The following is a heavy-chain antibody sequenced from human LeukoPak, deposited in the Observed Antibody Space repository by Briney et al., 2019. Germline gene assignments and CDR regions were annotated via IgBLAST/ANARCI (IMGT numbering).Heavy chain of an antibody. CDR2: ISGSGGST. CDR1: GFTFSSYA. V-gene: IGHV3-23*01. Sequence: GGSLRLSCAASGFTFSSYAMSWVRQAPGKGLEWVSGISGSGGSTYHADSVKGRFTISRDNSKNTLYLQMNSLRAEDTAVYYCAKARTLSPYSSSFLSDYWGQGTLVTVSS. CDR3: AKARTLSPYSSSFLSDY. D-gene: IGHD6-13*01. J-gene: IGHJ4*02.